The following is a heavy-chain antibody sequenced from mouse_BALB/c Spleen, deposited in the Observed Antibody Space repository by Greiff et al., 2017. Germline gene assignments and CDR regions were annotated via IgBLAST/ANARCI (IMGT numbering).Heavy chain of an antibody. J-gene: IGHJ2*01. V-gene: IGHV3-2*02. CDR2: ISYSGST. Sequence: EVKLQESGPGLVKPSQSLSLTCTVTGYSITSDYAWNWIRQFPGNKLEWMGYISYSGSTSYNPSLKSRISITRDTSKNQFFLQLNSVTTEDTATYYCARFAIYFDYWGQGTTLTVSS. CDR1: GYSITSDYA. CDR3: ARFAIYFDY.